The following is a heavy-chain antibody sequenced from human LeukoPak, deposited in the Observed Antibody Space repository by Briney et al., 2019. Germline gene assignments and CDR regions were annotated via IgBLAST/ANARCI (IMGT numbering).Heavy chain of an antibody. CDR3: AKIGGSSTPVYYFDY. Sequence: PGGSLRLSCEASGFTFSSFSMNWVRQSPEKGLEWVSSITAGSSHIFYGDSMKGRFTISRDNAKNSLYLQMNSLRAEDTAVYYCAKIGGSSTPVYYFDYWGQGTLVTVSS. CDR1: GFTFSSFS. CDR2: ITAGSSHI. J-gene: IGHJ4*02. D-gene: IGHD2-2*01. V-gene: IGHV3-21*04.